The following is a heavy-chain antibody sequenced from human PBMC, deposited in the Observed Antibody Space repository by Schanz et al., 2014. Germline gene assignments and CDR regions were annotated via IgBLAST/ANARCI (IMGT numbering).Heavy chain of an antibody. J-gene: IGHJ4*02. CDR1: GFTFGSYG. Sequence: PGGSLRLSCAASGFTFGSYGMSWVRQGPGKGLEWVSGISGGGGTRNYADSVKGRFTVFRDNSKRTLYLEINDPRAEDTAVYYCARDAADFYDILTEEDYWGQGTLVTVSS. CDR2: ISGGGGTR. CDR3: ARDAADFYDILTEEDY. D-gene: IGHD3-9*01. V-gene: IGHV3-23*01.